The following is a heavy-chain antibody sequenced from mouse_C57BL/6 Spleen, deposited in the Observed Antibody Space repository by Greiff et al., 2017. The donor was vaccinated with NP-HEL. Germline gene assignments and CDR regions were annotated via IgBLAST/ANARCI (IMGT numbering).Heavy chain of an antibody. V-gene: IGHV1-80*01. CDR1: GYAFSSYW. CDR3: ARSYGNFVGFAY. Sequence: VKLVESGAELVKPGASVKISCKASGYAFSSYWMNWVKQRPGKGLEWIGQIYPGDGDTNYNGKFKGKATLTADKSSSTAYMQLSSLTSEDSAVYFCARSYGNFVGFAYWGQGTLVTVSA. J-gene: IGHJ3*01. D-gene: IGHD2-1*01. CDR2: IYPGDGDT.